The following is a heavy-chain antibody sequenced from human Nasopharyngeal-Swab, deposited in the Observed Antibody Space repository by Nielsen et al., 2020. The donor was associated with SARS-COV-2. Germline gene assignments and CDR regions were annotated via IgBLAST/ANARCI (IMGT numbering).Heavy chain of an antibody. V-gene: IGHV6-1*01. CDR2: TYYRSKWYN. J-gene: IGHJ6*03. Sequence: WIRQSPSRGLEWLGRTYYRSKWYNDYAESVKSRITNNPDTSKNQFSLHLNSVTPEDTAVYYCARARGAYGDYYYYYYTDVWGKGTTVTVSS. CDR3: ARARGAYGDYYYYYYTDV. D-gene: IGHD4-17*01.